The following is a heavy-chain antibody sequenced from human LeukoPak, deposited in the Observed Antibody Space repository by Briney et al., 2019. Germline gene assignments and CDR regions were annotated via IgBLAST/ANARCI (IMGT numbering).Heavy chain of an antibody. V-gene: IGHV5-51*01. J-gene: IGHJ4*02. Sequence: GESLKISCKGSGYSFTSYWIAWVRQVPGKGLGWMGIIYPGDSDTRYSPSFQGQVTISVDKSVSAAYLQWSSLKASDTAMYYCASPPTRECSSISCPLSYWGQGTLVTVSS. CDR2: IYPGDSDT. D-gene: IGHD2-2*01. CDR1: GYSFTSYW. CDR3: ASPPTRECSSISCPLSY.